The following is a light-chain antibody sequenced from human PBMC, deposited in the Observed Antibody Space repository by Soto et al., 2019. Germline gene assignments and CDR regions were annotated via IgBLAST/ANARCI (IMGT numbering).Light chain of an antibody. CDR2: AAS. CDR1: QGISNN. J-gene: IGKJ2*01. V-gene: IGKV1-27*01. Sequence: DIQMTQSPSSLSASVGDRVTITCRASQGISNNLAWYQQKPGKVPKLLIYAASTLQAGVPSRFSGSGSVTDFTLTISSLQPEDVATYYCQKYNSAPYTVGQGTKLEIK. CDR3: QKYNSAPYT.